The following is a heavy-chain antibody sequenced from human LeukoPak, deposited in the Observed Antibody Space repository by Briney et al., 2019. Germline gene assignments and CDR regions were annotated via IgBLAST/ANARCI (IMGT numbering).Heavy chain of an antibody. J-gene: IGHJ5*02. CDR3: ARGPFTVVVVAAPWFDP. Sequence: ASVKVSCKASGGTFSSYAISWVRQAPGQGLEWMGGIIPIFGTANYAQKFQGRVTITTDESTSTAYMELSSLRSEDTAVYYCARGPFTVVVVAAPWFDPWGQGTLVTVSS. CDR2: IIPIFGTA. D-gene: IGHD2-15*01. CDR1: GGTFSSYA. V-gene: IGHV1-69*05.